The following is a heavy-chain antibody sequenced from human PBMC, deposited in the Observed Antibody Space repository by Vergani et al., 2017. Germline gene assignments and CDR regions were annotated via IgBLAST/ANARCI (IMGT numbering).Heavy chain of an antibody. V-gene: IGHV3-72*01. J-gene: IGHJ5*02. CDR1: GFTFSDHY. CDR3: ARGISAAAGNWFDP. Sequence: EVQLVESGGGLVQPGGSLRLSCAASGFTFSDHYMDWVRQAPGKGLEWVGRTRNKANSYTTEYAASVKGRFTISRDDSNNSLYLQMSSLKTEDTAVYYCARGISAAAGNWFDPWGQGTLVTVSS. D-gene: IGHD6-13*01. CDR2: TRNKANSYTT.